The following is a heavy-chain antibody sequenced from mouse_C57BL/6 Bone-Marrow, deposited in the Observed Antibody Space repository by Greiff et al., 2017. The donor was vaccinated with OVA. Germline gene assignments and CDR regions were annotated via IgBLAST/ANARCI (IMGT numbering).Heavy chain of an antibody. Sequence: QVQLQQSGAELVRPGASVKLSCKASGYTFTDYYINWVKQRPGQGLEWIARIYPGSGNTYYNEKFKGKATLTVETSSSTAYMQLSSLTSEDSAVYFCARYGAGFAYWGQGTLVTVSA. J-gene: IGHJ3*01. CDR2: IYPGSGNT. V-gene: IGHV1-76*01. CDR3: ARYGAGFAY. D-gene: IGHD1-1*02. CDR1: GYTFTDYY.